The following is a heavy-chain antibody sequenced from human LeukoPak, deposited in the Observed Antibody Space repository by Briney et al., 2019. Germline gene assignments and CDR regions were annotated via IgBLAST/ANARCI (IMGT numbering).Heavy chain of an antibody. J-gene: IGHJ4*02. Sequence: SETLSLTCTVSGGSISSGDYYWGWIRQPPGKGPEWIGYTHYSGRTYQNPSLKSRLTVSADTSKNQFSLRLSSVTAADTAVYYCARTYCSGGTCYGLDYWGQGTLVTVSS. V-gene: IGHV4-30-4*08. CDR3: ARTYCSGGTCYGLDY. CDR1: GGSISSGDYY. D-gene: IGHD2-15*01. CDR2: THYSGRT.